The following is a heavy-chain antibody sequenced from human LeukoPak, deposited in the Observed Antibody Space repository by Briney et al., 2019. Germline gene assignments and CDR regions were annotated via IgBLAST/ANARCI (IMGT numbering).Heavy chain of an antibody. J-gene: IGHJ4*02. V-gene: IGHV3-20*04. Sequence: AGSLRLSCAASGFTFDDYGMSWVRQAPGKGLEWGAGINWNGGSTGYADPVKGRFTISRDNAKNSLYLQRNSLRAEDTALYYCARGFNWNDIFDYWGQGTLVTVSS. CDR2: INWNGGST. CDR1: GFTFDDYG. D-gene: IGHD1-20*01. CDR3: ARGFNWNDIFDY.